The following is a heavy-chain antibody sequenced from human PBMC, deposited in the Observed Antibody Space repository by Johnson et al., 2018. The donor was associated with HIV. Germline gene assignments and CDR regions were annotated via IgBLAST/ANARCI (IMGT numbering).Heavy chain of an antibody. J-gene: IGHJ3*02. V-gene: IGHV3-30*02. CDR2: IRYDGSNK. CDR1: GFTFSSYG. CDR3: AKDRVGATSPQAQNAFDI. Sequence: VESGGGVVQPGRSLRASCAASGFTFSSYGMHWVRQAPGKGLEWVAFIRYDGSNKYYADSVKGRFTISRDNSKNSLYLQMNSLRPEDTAVYYCAKDRVGATSPQAQNAFDIWGQGTMVTVSS. D-gene: IGHD1-26*01.